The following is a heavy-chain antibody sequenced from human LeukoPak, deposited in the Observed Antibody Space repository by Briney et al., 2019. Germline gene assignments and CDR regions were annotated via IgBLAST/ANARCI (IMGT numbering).Heavy chain of an antibody. CDR3: ARAVKLRYFDWLPLYYFDY. CDR1: GGSFSGYY. V-gene: IGHV4-34*01. CDR2: INHSGST. Sequence: SETLSLTCAVYGGSFSGYYWSWIRQPPGKGLEWIGEINHSGSTNYNPSLKSRINISVDQSKNQFSLKMSSVTAADTAVYYCARAVKLRYFDWLPLYYFDYWGQGTLVTVSS. J-gene: IGHJ4*02. D-gene: IGHD3-9*01.